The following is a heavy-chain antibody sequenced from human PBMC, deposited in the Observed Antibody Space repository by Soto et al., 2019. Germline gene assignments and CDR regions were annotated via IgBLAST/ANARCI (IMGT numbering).Heavy chain of an antibody. V-gene: IGHV2-70*01. CDR2: IDWDDDK. J-gene: IGHJ4*02. D-gene: IGHD3-10*01. CDR1: GFSLSTSGMC. Sequence: GSGPTLVNPTQTLTLTCTFSGFSLSTSGMCVSWIRQPPGKALEWLALIDWDDDKYYSTSLKTRLTISKDTSKNQVVLTMTNMDPVDTATYYCARSKKYYYGSGSYYNYGPFDYWGQGTLVTVSS. CDR3: ARSKKYYYGSGSYYNYGPFDY.